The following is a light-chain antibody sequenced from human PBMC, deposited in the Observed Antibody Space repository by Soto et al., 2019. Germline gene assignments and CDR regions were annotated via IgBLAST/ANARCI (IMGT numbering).Light chain of an antibody. CDR3: QVWDSSSDHGV. CDR1: NIASKS. J-gene: IGLJ3*02. Sequence: SYELTQPPSVSVAPGKTARITCGGNNIASKSVHWYQQKPGQAPVLVIYYDIDRPSGIPERFSGSNSGNTATLTISRVEAGDEADYYRQVWDSSSDHGVFGGGTKLTVL. V-gene: IGLV3-21*04. CDR2: YDI.